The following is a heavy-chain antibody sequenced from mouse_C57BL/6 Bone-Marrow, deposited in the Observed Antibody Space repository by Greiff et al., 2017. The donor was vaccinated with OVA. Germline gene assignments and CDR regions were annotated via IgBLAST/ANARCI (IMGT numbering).Heavy chain of an antibody. J-gene: IGHJ3*01. Sequence: VQLQQSGAELAKPGASVKLSCKASGYPFTSYWMHWVKQRPGQGLEWIGYINPSSGYTKYNQKFKDKATLTADKSSSTAYMQLSSLTYEASAVYYCAIYDYDEGFAYWGQGTLVTVSA. CDR2: INPSSGYT. CDR1: GYPFTSYW. CDR3: AIYDYDEGFAY. D-gene: IGHD2-4*01. V-gene: IGHV1-7*01.